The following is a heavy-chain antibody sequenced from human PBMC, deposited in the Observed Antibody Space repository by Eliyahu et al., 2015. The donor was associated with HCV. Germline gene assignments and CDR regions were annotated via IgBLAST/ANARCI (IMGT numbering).Heavy chain of an antibody. CDR3: ARDLGITIFGVVTHDAFDI. J-gene: IGHJ3*02. V-gene: IGHV3-33*01. D-gene: IGHD3-3*01. CDR1: GFTFSXYG. CDR2: IWYDGSNK. Sequence: QVQLVESGGGVVQPGRSLRLSCAASGFTFSXYGXPWVRQAPGKGLEGVAVIWYDGSNKYYADSVKGRFTISRDNSKNTLYLQMNSLRAEDTAVYYCARDLGITIFGVVTHDAFDIWGQGTMVTVSS.